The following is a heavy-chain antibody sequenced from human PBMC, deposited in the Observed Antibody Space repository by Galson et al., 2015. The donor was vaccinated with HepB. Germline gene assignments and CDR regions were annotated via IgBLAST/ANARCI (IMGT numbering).Heavy chain of an antibody. J-gene: IGHJ1*01. CDR1: GFTFGDYA. D-gene: IGHD3-22*01. CDR2: IRSKAYGGTT. Sequence: LRLYCAASGFTFGDYAMSWFRQAPGKGLEWVGFIRSKAYGGTTGYAASVKGRFTISRDDSKSIAYLQMNSLKTEDTSVYYCTRGYYYDSSGYYYVGYFQHWGQGTLVTVSS. CDR3: TRGYYYDSSGYYYVGYFQH. V-gene: IGHV3-49*03.